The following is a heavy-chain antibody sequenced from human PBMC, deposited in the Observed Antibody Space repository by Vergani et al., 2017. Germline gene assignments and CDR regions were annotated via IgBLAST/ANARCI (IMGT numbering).Heavy chain of an antibody. CDR2: IFSNDEK. CDR1: GFSLSNARMG. CDR3: ARIPSRDCYKD. J-gene: IGHJ4*02. Sequence: QVTLMESGPVLVKPTETLTLTCTVSGFSLSNARMGVSWIRQPPGRALEWLAHIFSNDEKSYSTSLKSRLTSSKDTSKSQVVLTMTNMDPVETTTYYCARIPSRDCYKDWGQGTLLTVSS. D-gene: IGHD5-24*01. V-gene: IGHV2-26*01.